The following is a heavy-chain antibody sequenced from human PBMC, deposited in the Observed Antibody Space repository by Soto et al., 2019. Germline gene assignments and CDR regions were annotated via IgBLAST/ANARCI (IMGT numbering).Heavy chain of an antibody. V-gene: IGHV1-46*03. Sequence: ASVKVSCKASGYTFTSYYMHWVRQAPGQGLEWMGIINPSGGSTSYAQQFQGRVTMTRDTSTSTVYMELSSLRSEDTAVYDYASDNSYGDRGTFLIWCQGTMVTVSS. CDR2: INPSGGST. CDR1: GYTFTSYY. D-gene: IGHD5-18*01. J-gene: IGHJ3*02. CDR3: ASDNSYGDRGTFLI.